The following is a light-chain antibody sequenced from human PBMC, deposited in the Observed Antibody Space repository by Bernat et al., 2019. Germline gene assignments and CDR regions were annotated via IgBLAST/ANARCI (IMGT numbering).Light chain of an antibody. CDR3: CAYAGSSTWV. CDR2: EVS. Sequence: QSALTQPASVSGSPGQSITISCTGTSSDVGSYNLFSWYQQHPGKAPKLMIYEVSKRPSGGSNRFSGSKSGNTDSLTISGLRAEDEADYYCCAYAGSSTWVFGGGTKLTVL. J-gene: IGLJ3*02. CDR1: SSDVGSYNL. V-gene: IGLV2-23*02.